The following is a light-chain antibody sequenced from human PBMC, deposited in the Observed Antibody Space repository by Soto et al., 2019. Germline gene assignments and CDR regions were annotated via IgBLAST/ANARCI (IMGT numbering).Light chain of an antibody. J-gene: IGLJ3*02. V-gene: IGLV1-47*02. CDR2: SNN. CDR3: AAWDDSLSGPWV. CDR1: SSNIGSNY. Sequence: QSVLTQPPSASGTPGQRVTISCSGSSSNIGSNYVYWYQQLPGTAPKLLIYSNNQRPSGVPDRFSGSKSGTSASLAISGLRSGDGADYYWAAWDDSLSGPWVFGGGTKLTVL.